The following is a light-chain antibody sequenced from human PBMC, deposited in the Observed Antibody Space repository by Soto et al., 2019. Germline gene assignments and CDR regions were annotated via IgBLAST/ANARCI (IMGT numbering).Light chain of an antibody. V-gene: IGKV3-11*01. J-gene: IGKJ4*01. CDR1: QSISSY. Sequence: LLTQSPATLSVSPGQRVTLSCRASQSISSYLAWYQQRPGQPSRLLIYDASNRATGIPARFSGSGSGTDFTLTISSLEPEDFALYFCQQRNNWPPPFGGGTKVE. CDR2: DAS. CDR3: QQRNNWPPP.